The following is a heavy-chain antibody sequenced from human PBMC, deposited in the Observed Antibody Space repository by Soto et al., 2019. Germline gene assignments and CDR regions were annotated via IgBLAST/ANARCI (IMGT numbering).Heavy chain of an antibody. Sequence: GSLRLSCAASGFPFDDYTMHWVRQAPGKGLEWVSLISWDGGSTYYADSVKGRFTISRDNSKNSLYLQMNSLRTEDTALYYCAKAAGYCSSTSCYALDYYYGMDVWGQGTTVTVSS. V-gene: IGHV3-43*01. CDR2: ISWDGGST. CDR1: GFPFDDYT. J-gene: IGHJ6*02. CDR3: AKAAGYCSSTSCYALDYYYGMDV. D-gene: IGHD2-2*01.